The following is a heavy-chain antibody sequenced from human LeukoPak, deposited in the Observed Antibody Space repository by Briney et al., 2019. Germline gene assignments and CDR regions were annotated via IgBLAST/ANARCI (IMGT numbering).Heavy chain of an antibody. Sequence: GGSLRLSCAASGFTFTNSGMHWVRQAPGKGLEWVAVISYDGSTKYYADSVEGRFTIFRDNSKKTLALQMNSLRAEDTAVYYCARAPSSSSDYWGQGTLVTVSS. CDR3: ARAPSSSSDY. V-gene: IGHV3-30*03. CDR1: GFTFTNSG. CDR2: ISYDGSTK. J-gene: IGHJ4*02. D-gene: IGHD6-13*01.